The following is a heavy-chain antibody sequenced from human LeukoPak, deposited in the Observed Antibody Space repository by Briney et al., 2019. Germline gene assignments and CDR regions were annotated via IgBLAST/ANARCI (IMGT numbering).Heavy chain of an antibody. CDR2: ISSSSSTI. Sequence: PGGSLRLSCAASGFTFSSYSMNWVRQAPGKGLEWVSYISSSSSTIYYADSVKGRFTISRDNSKNTLYLQMNSLRAEDTAVYYCARSQGGYYYDSSGYPVYYFDYWGQGTLVTVSS. CDR3: ARSQGGYYYDSSGYPVYYFDY. CDR1: GFTFSSYS. D-gene: IGHD3-22*01. V-gene: IGHV3-48*01. J-gene: IGHJ4*02.